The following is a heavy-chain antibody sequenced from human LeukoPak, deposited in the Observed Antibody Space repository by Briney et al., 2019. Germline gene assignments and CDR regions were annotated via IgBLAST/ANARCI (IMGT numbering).Heavy chain of an antibody. Sequence: GASAKVSCKASGYTFTSYGISWVRQAPGQGLEWMGWISAYNGNTNYAQKLQGRVTMTTDTSTSTAYMELRSLRSDDTAVYYCAREGITFGGVIVLADYWGQGTLVTVSS. J-gene: IGHJ4*02. CDR3: AREGITFGGVIVLADY. D-gene: IGHD3-16*02. V-gene: IGHV1-18*01. CDR1: GYTFTSYG. CDR2: ISAYNGNT.